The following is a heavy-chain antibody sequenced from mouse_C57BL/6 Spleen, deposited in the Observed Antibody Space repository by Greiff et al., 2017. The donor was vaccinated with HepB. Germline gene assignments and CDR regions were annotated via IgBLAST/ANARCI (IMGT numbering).Heavy chain of an antibody. Sequence: EVQLVESGGDLVKPGGSLKLSCAASGFTFSSYGMSWVRQTPDKRLEWVATISSGGSYTYYPDSVKGRFTISRDKAKNTLYLQMSSLKSEDTAMYYCARHDWYFDVWGTGTTVTVSS. V-gene: IGHV5-6*01. CDR3: ARHDWYFDV. CDR2: ISSGGSYT. CDR1: GFTFSSYG. J-gene: IGHJ1*03.